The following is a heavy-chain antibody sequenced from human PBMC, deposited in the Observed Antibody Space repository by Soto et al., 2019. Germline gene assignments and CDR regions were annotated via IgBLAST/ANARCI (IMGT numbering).Heavy chain of an antibody. Sequence: QVQLVQSGAEVKRPGSSVKVSCKASGDTFTFYSINWVRQAPGLGLEWMGRINPILSMSNYAQRFQGRVTMTADKSTSTAYMELSSLRSEDTAIYYCASSYGSGYRAFDYWGQGALVTGS. CDR1: GDTFTFYS. CDR2: INPILSMS. J-gene: IGHJ4*02. V-gene: IGHV1-69*02. CDR3: ASSYGSGYRAFDY. D-gene: IGHD3-10*01.